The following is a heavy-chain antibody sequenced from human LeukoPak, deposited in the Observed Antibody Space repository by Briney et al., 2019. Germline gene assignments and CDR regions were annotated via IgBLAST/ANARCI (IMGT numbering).Heavy chain of an antibody. D-gene: IGHD5-18*01. CDR2: IYHSGSI. CDR3: ARVRLPPYYYYYYYMDV. CDR1: GYSISSGYF. Sequence: SETLSLTCTVSGYSISSGYFWGWIRQPPGKGLECIGTIYHSGSIYYNPSLKSRVTISVDTSKNQFSLKLNSVTAADTAVYYCARVRLPPYYYYYYYMDVWGKGTTVTVSS. V-gene: IGHV4-38-2*02. J-gene: IGHJ6*03.